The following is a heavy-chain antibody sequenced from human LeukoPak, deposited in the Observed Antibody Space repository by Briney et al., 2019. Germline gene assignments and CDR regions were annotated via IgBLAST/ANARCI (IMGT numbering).Heavy chain of an antibody. Sequence: PSETLSLTCTVSGGSISSYYWSWIRQPPGKGLEWIGYIYYSGSTNYNPSLKSRVTISVDTSKNQFSLKLSSVTAADTAVYYSARITPGNWFDPWGQGTLVTVSS. D-gene: IGHD1-14*01. CDR2: IYYSGST. CDR3: ARITPGNWFDP. CDR1: GGSISSYY. V-gene: IGHV4-59*01. J-gene: IGHJ5*02.